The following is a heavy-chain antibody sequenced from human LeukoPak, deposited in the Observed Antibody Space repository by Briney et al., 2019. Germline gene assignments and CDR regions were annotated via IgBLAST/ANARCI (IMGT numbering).Heavy chain of an antibody. D-gene: IGHD1-26*01. V-gene: IGHV6-1*01. CDR1: GDSVSSNSAA. CDR3: ARDLKFKVGSMTVGGDAFDI. Sequence: SQTLSLTCAISGDSVSSNSAAWNWIRQSPSRGLEWLGRTYYRSKWYNDYAVSVKSRITINPDTSKNQFSLQLNSVTPEDTAVYYCARDLKFKVGSMTVGGDAFDIWGQGTMVTVSS. CDR2: TYYRSKWYN. J-gene: IGHJ3*02.